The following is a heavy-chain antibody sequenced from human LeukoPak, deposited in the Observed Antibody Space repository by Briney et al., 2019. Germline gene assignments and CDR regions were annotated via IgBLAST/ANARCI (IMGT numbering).Heavy chain of an antibody. V-gene: IGHV3-13*01. CDR3: ARGGKTAMADY. D-gene: IGHD5-18*01. Sequence: GGSLGLSCTASGFTFSINDMHWVRQATGKGREWVSGVGTVGDKYYADSVKGRFIISREDAKNSVYLQMNSLRAGDTAVYYCARGGKTAMADYWGQGTLVTVSS. CDR2: VGTVGDK. J-gene: IGHJ4*02. CDR1: GFTFSIND.